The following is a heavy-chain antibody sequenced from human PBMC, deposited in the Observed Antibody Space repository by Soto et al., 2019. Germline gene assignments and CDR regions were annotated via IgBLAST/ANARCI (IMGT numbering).Heavy chain of an antibody. J-gene: IGHJ5*02. Sequence: QVHLQESGPGLVKPSETLSLTCSVSGGTISGYYWTWIRQPAGKGLEWIGLSYSSGNPKYNPSLQSRLSMSLATSNNQFSRSLTSVNAADTAVYYCARGQRVSDWFDPWGQGTLVTVSS. V-gene: IGHV4-4*07. CDR2: SYSSGNP. D-gene: IGHD2-2*01. CDR1: GGTISGYY. CDR3: ARGQRVSDWFDP.